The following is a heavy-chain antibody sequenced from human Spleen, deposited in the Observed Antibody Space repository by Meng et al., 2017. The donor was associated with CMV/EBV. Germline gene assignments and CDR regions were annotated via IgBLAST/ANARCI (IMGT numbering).Heavy chain of an antibody. D-gene: IGHD6-13*01. CDR1: GCSISSYY. Sequence: LQESGPGLVQPSETLSLTCTVSGCSISSYYWSWIRQPAGKGLEWIGRIYTSGSTNYNPSLKSRVTMSVDTSKNQFSLKLSSVTAADTAVYYCARGGLRYSSSWHFDYWGQGTLVTVSS. CDR3: ARGGLRYSSSWHFDY. V-gene: IGHV4-4*07. J-gene: IGHJ4*02. CDR2: IYTSGST.